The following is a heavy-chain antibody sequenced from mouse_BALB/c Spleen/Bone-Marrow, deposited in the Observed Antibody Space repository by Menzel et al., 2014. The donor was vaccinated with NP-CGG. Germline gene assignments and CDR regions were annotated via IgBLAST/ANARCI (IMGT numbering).Heavy chain of an antibody. Sequence: DVMLVESGGGLVKSGVSLKLSCAASGFTFSTYGMSWVRQTPEKRLEWVATISGGGSYTFYSDSVRGRFTISRDNAKNNLYLQLSSLRSEDTALYYCARHAYYDQTEVSFVYWGQGTLVTVSA. V-gene: IGHV5-9-2*01. CDR3: ARHAYYDQTEVSFVY. D-gene: IGHD2-4*01. J-gene: IGHJ3*01. CDR1: GFTFSTYG. CDR2: ISGGGSYT.